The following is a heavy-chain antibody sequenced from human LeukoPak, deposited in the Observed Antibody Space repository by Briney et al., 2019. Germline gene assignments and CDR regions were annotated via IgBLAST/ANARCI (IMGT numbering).Heavy chain of an antibody. V-gene: IGHV3-30-3*01. D-gene: IGHD3-22*01. CDR3: ARDYYDSSGYY. Sequence: GGSLRLSCVASGFPFSSYWMTWVRQAPGKGLEWVAVISYDGSNKCYADSVKGRFTISRDNSKNTLYLQMNSLRAEDTAVYYCARDYYDSSGYYWGQGTLVTVSS. CDR2: ISYDGSNK. J-gene: IGHJ4*02. CDR1: GFPFSSYW.